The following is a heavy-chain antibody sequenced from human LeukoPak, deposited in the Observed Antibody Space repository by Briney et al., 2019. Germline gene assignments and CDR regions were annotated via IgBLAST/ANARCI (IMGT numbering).Heavy chain of an antibody. D-gene: IGHD3-22*01. J-gene: IGHJ4*02. CDR2: ITTSGGSA. CDR3: AKDPHYYDSSGGYFDY. CDR1: GFTFSSYA. Sequence: QTGGSLRLSCAASGFTFSSYAMSWVRRAPGKGLEWVSGITTSGGSASYADSVKGRFTISRDNPGNTLFMEMHSLRAEDTAVYYCAKDPHYYDSSGGYFDYWGQGTLVTVSS. V-gene: IGHV3-23*01.